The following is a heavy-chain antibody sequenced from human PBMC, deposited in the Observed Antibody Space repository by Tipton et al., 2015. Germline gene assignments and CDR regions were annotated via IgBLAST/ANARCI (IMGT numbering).Heavy chain of an antibody. J-gene: IGHJ4*02. D-gene: IGHD2-21*02. V-gene: IGHV4-59*05. Sequence: TLSLTCTVSDGSISDDYWNWIRQPPGKGLEWIGSLYFSGSTYYNPSLKSRVTISIDRFKNQFSLKLSSVTAADTAVYYCASPSLPHDRGDYYFQSWGQGSLVTVSS. CDR3: ASPSLPHDRGDYYFQS. CDR1: DGSISDDY. CDR2: LYFSGST.